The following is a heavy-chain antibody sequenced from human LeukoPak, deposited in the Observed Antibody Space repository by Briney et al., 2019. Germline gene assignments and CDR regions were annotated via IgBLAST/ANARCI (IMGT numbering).Heavy chain of an antibody. CDR1: GGSFSGYY. J-gene: IGHJ4*02. D-gene: IGHD2-15*01. CDR2: INHSGST. V-gene: IGHV4-34*01. CDR3: ARGAVVVAATLFDY. Sequence: PSETLSLTCAVYGGSFSGYYWSWIRQPPGKGLEWIGEINHSGSTNYNPSLKSRVTISVDASKNQFSLKLSPVTAADTAVYYCARGAVVVAATLFDYWGQGTLVTVSS.